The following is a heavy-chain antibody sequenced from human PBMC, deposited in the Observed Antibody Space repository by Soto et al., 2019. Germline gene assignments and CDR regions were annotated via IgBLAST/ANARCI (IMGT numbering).Heavy chain of an antibody. Sequence: EVQLVESGGGLVKPGGSLRLSCAASGFTFSSHSVNWVRQAPGKGLEWVSCITATSSFIYYADSVKGRFTISRDNAKHSLYLQMDSLRVEDTAVYYCARGAVVGIGYFDLWGRSTLVTVSS. V-gene: IGHV3-21*01. CDR3: ARGAVVGIGYFDL. CDR2: ITATSSFI. D-gene: IGHD6-19*01. J-gene: IGHJ2*01. CDR1: GFTFSSHS.